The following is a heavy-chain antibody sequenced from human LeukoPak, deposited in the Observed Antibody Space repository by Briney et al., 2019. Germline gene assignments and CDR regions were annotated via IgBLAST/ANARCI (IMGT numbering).Heavy chain of an antibody. V-gene: IGHV4-34*01. Sequence: SETLSLTCAVYGGSFSGYYWSWIRQPPGKGLEWIGEINHSGSTNYNPSLKSRVTISVDTSKNRLSLKLSSVTAADTAVYYCARAAAGIVGAADYWGQGTLVTVSS. CDR2: INHSGST. J-gene: IGHJ4*02. CDR3: ARAAAGIVGAADY. D-gene: IGHD1-26*01. CDR1: GGSFSGYY.